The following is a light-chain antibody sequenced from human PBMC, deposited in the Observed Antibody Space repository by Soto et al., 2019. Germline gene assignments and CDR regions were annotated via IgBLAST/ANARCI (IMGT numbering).Light chain of an antibody. CDR2: EVS. J-gene: IGLJ1*01. CDR3: RSYASISPYV. Sequence: QSALTQPASVSGSPGQSITISCTGTSSDIGGYNYVSWYQQHPGKAPKLIIYEVSHRPSGVSHRFSGSKSGNTASLTISGLQHADEAEYNCRSYASISPYVFGTGTKLTVL. CDR1: SSDIGGYNY. V-gene: IGLV2-14*01.